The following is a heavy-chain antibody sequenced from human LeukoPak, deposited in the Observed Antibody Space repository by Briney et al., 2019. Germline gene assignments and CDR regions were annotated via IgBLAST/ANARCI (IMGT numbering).Heavy chain of an antibody. V-gene: IGHV3-30-3*01. Sequence: GGSLRLSCAASGFTFSSYAMHWVRQAPGKGLEWVAVISYDGSNKYYADSVKGRFTISRDNSKNTLYLQMNSLRAEDTAVYYCARDLSSIIAVAAPFDYWGQGTLVTVSS. D-gene: IGHD6-19*01. CDR3: ARDLSSIIAVAAPFDY. CDR1: GFTFSSYA. J-gene: IGHJ4*02. CDR2: ISYDGSNK.